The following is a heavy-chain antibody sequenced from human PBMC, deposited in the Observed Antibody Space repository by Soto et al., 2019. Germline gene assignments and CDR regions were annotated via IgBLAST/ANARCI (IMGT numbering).Heavy chain of an antibody. Sequence: VASAKVSCKASGYTFTSYGISWVRQAPGQGLEWMGWISAYNGNTNYAQKLQGRVTMTTDTSTSTAYMELRSLRSDDTAVYYCARDPSYYDFWSGYRRDNWFDPWGQGTLVTVSS. CDR3: ARDPSYYDFWSGYRRDNWFDP. CDR1: GYTFTSYG. CDR2: ISAYNGNT. D-gene: IGHD3-3*01. V-gene: IGHV1-18*01. J-gene: IGHJ5*02.